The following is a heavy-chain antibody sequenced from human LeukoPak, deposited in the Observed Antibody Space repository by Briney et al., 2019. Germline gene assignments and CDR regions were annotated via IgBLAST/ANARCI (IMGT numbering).Heavy chain of an antibody. V-gene: IGHV3-23*01. D-gene: IGHD3-16*01. CDR2: VDGGGGGT. J-gene: IGHJ4*02. Sequence: GGSLRLSCAASGFTLSSYAMTWVRQAPGRGLEWVSSVDGGGGGTYYADSVKGRFTISRDNSKDTLYLQMNNLRAEDTAVYYCAMGVGPDYWGQGTLVTVSS. CDR3: AMGVGPDY. CDR1: GFTLSSYA.